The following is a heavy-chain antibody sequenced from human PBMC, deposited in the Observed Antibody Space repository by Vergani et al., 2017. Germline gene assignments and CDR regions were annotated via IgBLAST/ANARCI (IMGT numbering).Heavy chain of an antibody. J-gene: IGHJ6*03. CDR2: IYSGGST. D-gene: IGHD4-23*01. CDR1: GFTFSSNY. Sequence: EVQLVESGGGLVQPGGSLRLSCAASGFTFSSNYMSWVRQAPGKGLEWVSVIYSGGSTYYADTVKGRFTISRDNSKNTLYLQMNSLSAEDTAVYYCARGGHDYGGNWYYYYYYMDVWGKGP. V-gene: IGHV3-66*02. CDR3: ARGGHDYGGNWYYYYYYMDV.